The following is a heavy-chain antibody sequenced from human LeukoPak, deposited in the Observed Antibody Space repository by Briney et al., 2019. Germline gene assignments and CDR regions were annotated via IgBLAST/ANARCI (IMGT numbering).Heavy chain of an antibody. D-gene: IGHD6-13*01. V-gene: IGHV3-33*01. J-gene: IGHJ6*02. CDR2: IWHDGSNK. CDR1: GFTFSNYG. Sequence: PGRSLRVSCAASGFTFSNYGMHWVRQAPGKGLEWVAVIWHDGSNKYYADSVKGRFTISRDNSKNTLYLQMNSLRAEDTAVYYCAREGYSYYYGVDVWGQGTTVTVSS. CDR3: AREGYSYYYGVDV.